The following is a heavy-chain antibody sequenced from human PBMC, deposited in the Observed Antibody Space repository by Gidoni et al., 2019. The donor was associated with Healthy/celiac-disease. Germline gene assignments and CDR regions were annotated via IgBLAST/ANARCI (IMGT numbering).Heavy chain of an antibody. J-gene: IGHJ6*02. V-gene: IGHV1-18*01. Sequence: QVQLVQSGAEVKKPGASVKVSCKASGSTFTSYGISWVRQAPGQGLEWMGWISAYNGNTNYAQKLQGRVTMTTDTSTSTAYMELRSLRSDDTAVYYCARDPYSGYDSVISSYYYYYGMDVWGQGTTVTVSS. CDR2: ISAYNGNT. CDR3: ARDPYSGYDSVISSYYYYYGMDV. CDR1: GSTFTSYG. D-gene: IGHD5-12*01.